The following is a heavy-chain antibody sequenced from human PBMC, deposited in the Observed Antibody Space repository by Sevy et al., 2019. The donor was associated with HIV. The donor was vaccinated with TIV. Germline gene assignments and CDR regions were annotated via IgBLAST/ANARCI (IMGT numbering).Heavy chain of an antibody. D-gene: IGHD2-15*01. Sequence: GGSLRLSCAAFGFTFSNYGMTWVRQAPGKGLEWVSSVSGSGGKRYNADSVKGRFTISRDNSKNTLYLQMNSLRAEDTAVYYCAKGRGLLGYCSGGSCYPFDYWGQGTLVTVSS. V-gene: IGHV3-23*01. J-gene: IGHJ4*02. CDR2: VSGSGGKR. CDR1: GFTFSNYG. CDR3: AKGRGLLGYCSGGSCYPFDY.